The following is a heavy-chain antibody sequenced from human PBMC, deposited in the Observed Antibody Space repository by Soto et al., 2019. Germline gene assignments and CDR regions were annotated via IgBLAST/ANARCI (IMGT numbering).Heavy chain of an antibody. CDR3: ARDLYSSSARYFDY. CDR2: ISSSSSYI. Sequence: EVQLVESGGGLVKPGGSLRLSCAASGFTFSSYSMNWVRQAPGKGLEWVSSISSSSSYIYYADSVRGRFTISRDNAKNSLYLQMNSLRAEDTAVYYCARDLYSSSARYFDYWGQGTLVTVSS. CDR1: GFTFSSYS. V-gene: IGHV3-21*01. D-gene: IGHD6-6*01. J-gene: IGHJ4*02.